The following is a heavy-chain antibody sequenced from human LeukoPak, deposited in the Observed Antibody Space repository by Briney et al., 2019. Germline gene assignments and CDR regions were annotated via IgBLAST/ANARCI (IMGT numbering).Heavy chain of an antibody. CDR3: ASANYYDSSGYSFI. Sequence: SETLSLTCTVSGGSISSYYWSWIRQPPGKGLEWIGYIYYSGSTNYNPSLKSRVTILVDTSKNQFSLKLSSVTAADTAVYYCASANYYDSSGYSFIWGQGTMVTVSS. J-gene: IGHJ3*02. V-gene: IGHV4-59*01. D-gene: IGHD3-22*01. CDR1: GGSISSYY. CDR2: IYYSGST.